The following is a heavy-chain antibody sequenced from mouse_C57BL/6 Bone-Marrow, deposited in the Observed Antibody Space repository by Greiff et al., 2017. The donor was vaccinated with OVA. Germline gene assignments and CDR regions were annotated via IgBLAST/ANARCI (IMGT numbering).Heavy chain of an antibody. CDR1: GYTFTSYG. V-gene: IGHV1-81*01. CDR3: AREGNWDDD. J-gene: IGHJ2*01. D-gene: IGHD4-1*01. CDR2: IYPRSGNT. Sequence: VQLQQSGAELARPGASVKLSCKASGYTFTSYGISWVKQRTGQGLEWIGEIYPRSGNTYYNEKFKGKATLTADKSSRTAYMELRSLTSEDSAVYFWAREGNWDDDWGQGTTLTVSS.